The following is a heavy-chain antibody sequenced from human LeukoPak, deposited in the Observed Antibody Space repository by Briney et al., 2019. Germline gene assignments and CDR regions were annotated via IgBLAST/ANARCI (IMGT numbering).Heavy chain of an antibody. D-gene: IGHD3-10*01. J-gene: IGHJ4*02. CDR1: GFTFSSYS. CDR3: AREAITMVRGVFINQYYFDY. CDR2: IKQDGSEK. Sequence: GGSLRLSCAASGFTFSSYSMSWVRQAPGKGLEWVANIKQDGSEKYYVDSVTGRFTISRDNAKNSLYLQMNSLRAEDTAVYYCAREAITMVRGVFINQYYFDYWGQGILVTVSS. V-gene: IGHV3-7*01.